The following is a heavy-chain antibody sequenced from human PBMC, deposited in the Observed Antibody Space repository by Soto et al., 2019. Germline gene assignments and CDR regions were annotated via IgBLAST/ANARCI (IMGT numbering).Heavy chain of an antibody. D-gene: IGHD3-10*01. V-gene: IGHV3-7*01. Sequence: GGSLRLSCAASGFTFSSYWMSWVRQAPGKGLEWVANIKQDGSEKYYVDSMKGRFTISRDNAKNSLYLQMNSLRAEDTAVYYCARDPMGYMVRGVTADYWGQGTLVTVSS. J-gene: IGHJ4*02. CDR3: ARDPMGYMVRGVTADY. CDR1: GFTFSSYW. CDR2: IKQDGSEK.